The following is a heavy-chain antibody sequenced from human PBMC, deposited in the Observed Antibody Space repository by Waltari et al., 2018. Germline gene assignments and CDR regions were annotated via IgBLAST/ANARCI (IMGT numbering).Heavy chain of an antibody. CDR2: ISSTGYTT. D-gene: IGHD2-2*02. CDR1: GFTFSTYT. V-gene: IGHV3-48*04. Sequence: EVQLVESGGGLAQHGGSLRLSCAASGFTFSTYTMNWVGQAPGKVMEWFSYISSTGYTTYYADSVKGRFTVSRDNAKNSLFLQMKSLGAEDTAVYYCARWEYCSGNSCYTRYVDSWGQGTLVTVSS. CDR3: ARWEYCSGNSCYTRYVDS. J-gene: IGHJ4*02.